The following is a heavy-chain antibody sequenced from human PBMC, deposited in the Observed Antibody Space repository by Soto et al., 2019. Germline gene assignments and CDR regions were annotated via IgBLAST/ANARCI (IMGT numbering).Heavy chain of an antibody. D-gene: IGHD5-18*01. CDR3: ARGRRIHSYDYHYGMGV. CDR2: TSYDGDNR. Sequence: QVQLVESGGGVVQPGRSLRLSCAASGFTFSSYTLHWVRQAPGKGLEWVALTSYDGDNRYHADSVKGRFTISRDNSKNXQYLQMNSLIAEDTAAYYCARGRRIHSYDYHYGMGVWGLVTTVTVSS. CDR1: GFTFSSYT. J-gene: IGHJ6*02. V-gene: IGHV3-30-3*01.